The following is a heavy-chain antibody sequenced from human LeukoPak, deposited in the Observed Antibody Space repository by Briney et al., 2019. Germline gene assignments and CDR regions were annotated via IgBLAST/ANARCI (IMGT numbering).Heavy chain of an antibody. J-gene: IGHJ4*02. V-gene: IGHV4-39*07. CDR2: IYYSGST. CDR3: ARDRGTWNDDGFDY. Sequence: PSETLSPTCTVSGGSISSSSYYWGWIRQPPGKGLEWIGSIYYSGSTYYNPSLKSRVTISVDTSKNQFSLKLSSVTAADTAVYYCARDRGTWNDDGFDYWGQGTLVTVSS. D-gene: IGHD1-1*01. CDR1: GGSISSSSYY.